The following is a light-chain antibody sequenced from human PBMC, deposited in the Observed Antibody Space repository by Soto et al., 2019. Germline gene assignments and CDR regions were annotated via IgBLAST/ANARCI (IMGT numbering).Light chain of an antibody. CDR3: QQSYSTPLT. CDR2: AAS. Sequence: AIRMTQSPSSLSASTGDRVTITCRASQGISSYLAWYQQKPGKAPKLLIYAASTLQSGVPSRFSGSGSGTDFTLTIRCLQSEDFATYYCQQSYSTPLTFGQGTKVDIK. V-gene: IGKV1-8*01. CDR1: QGISSY. J-gene: IGKJ1*01.